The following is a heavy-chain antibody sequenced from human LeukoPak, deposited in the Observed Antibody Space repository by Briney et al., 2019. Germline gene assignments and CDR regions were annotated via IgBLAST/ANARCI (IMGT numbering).Heavy chain of an antibody. V-gene: IGHV3-23*01. D-gene: IGHD3-22*01. Sequence: SGGSLRLSCAASGFTFSSYAMSWVRQAPGKGLEWVSAISGSGGSTYYADSVKGRFTISRDNAKNSLYLQMNSLRAEDTAVYYCARKGLSYYYDSSGHYIDYWGQGTLVTVSS. CDR2: ISGSGGST. CDR1: GFTFSSYA. J-gene: IGHJ4*02. CDR3: ARKGLSYYYDSSGHYIDY.